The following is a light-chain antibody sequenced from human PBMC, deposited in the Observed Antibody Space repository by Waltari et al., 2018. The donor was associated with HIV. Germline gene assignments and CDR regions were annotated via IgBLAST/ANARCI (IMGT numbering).Light chain of an antibody. V-gene: IGKV4-1*01. CDR2: RAS. Sequence: EIILTQSPETLSVSLGDRAAIHCKSEECVLSSSNNVDYFAWYQHKPGHPPKLLFSRASTRASGVPARFTASGSRTDFTLTIDDLRADDVGFYFCQQYYSTPTFGRGTQL. CDR1: ECVLSSSNNVDY. J-gene: IGKJ5*01. CDR3: QQYYSTPT.